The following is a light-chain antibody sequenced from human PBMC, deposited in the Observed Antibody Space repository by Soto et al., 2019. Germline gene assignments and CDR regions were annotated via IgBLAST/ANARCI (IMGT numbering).Light chain of an antibody. V-gene: IGLV2-14*01. CDR3: NSYTTSSTYV. Sequence: QSVLTQPASVSGSPGQSITISCTGTSSDVGGYNYVSWYQQHPGKAPKLMIYDVSNRPSGVSNRFSGSKSGKTASLTISGLQAEDEADYYCNSYTTSSTYVFGTGTRSPS. CDR2: DVS. J-gene: IGLJ1*01. CDR1: SSDVGGYNY.